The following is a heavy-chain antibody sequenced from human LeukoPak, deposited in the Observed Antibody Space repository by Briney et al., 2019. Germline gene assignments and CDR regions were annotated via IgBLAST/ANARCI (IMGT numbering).Heavy chain of an antibody. V-gene: IGHV3-30*04. J-gene: IGHJ4*02. CDR3: AKGGGEWELQDY. D-gene: IGHD1-26*01. CDR1: GFTFSSYA. CDR2: ISYDGSNK. Sequence: PGGSLRLSCAASGFTFSSYAMHWVRQAPGKGLEGVAVISYDGSNKYYADSVKGRFTISRDNSKNTLYLQMNSLRAEDTAVYYCAKGGGEWELQDYWGQGTLVTVSS.